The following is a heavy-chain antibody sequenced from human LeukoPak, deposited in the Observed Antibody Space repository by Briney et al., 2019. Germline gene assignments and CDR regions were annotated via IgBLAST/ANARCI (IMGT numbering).Heavy chain of an antibody. D-gene: IGHD3-22*01. Sequence: GGSLRLSCAASGFTFDDYGMSWVRQAPGKGLEWVSGINWNGGSTGYADSVKGRFTISRDNAKNSLYLQMNSLRAEDTALYYCARVRQLDYYDSSGYSRGAFDIWGQGTMVTVSS. J-gene: IGHJ3*02. CDR3: ARVRQLDYYDSSGYSRGAFDI. CDR1: GFTFDDYG. CDR2: INWNGGST. V-gene: IGHV3-20*04.